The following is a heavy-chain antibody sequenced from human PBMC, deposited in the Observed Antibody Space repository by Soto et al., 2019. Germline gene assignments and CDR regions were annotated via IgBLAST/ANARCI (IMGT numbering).Heavy chain of an antibody. J-gene: IGHJ4*02. CDR2: IYYSGST. CDR3: ASLNCGGDCYPDY. D-gene: IGHD2-21*02. V-gene: IGHV4-31*03. CDR1: GGSISSGGYY. Sequence: SETLSLTCTVSGGSISSGGYYWSWIRQHPGKGLEWIGYIYYSGSTYYNPSLKSRVTISVDTSKNQFSLKPSSVTAADTAVYYCASLNCGGDCYPDYWGQGTLVTVSS.